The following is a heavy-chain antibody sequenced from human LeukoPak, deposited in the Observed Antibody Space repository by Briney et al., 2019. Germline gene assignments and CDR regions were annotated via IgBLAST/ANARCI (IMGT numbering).Heavy chain of an antibody. CDR2: IYADDSGT. J-gene: IGHJ4*02. D-gene: IGHD6-13*01. CDR3: TRHIAAAGPDY. V-gene: IGHV5-51*01. Sequence: GESLKISCRGSGYSFTSHWIGWVRQMPGKGLEWMAIIYADDSGTRISPSFQGQVTISADKSISTAYLQWSSLKASDTAIYYCTRHIAAAGPDYWGQGTLVTVSS. CDR1: GYSFTSHW.